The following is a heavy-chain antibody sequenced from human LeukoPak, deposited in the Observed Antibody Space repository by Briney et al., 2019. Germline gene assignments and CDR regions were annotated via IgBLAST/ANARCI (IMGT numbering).Heavy chain of an antibody. V-gene: IGHV1-3*03. CDR1: GYTFTSYA. CDR3: AREGGNLGLTYYFDF. J-gene: IGHJ4*02. CDR2: INAGNGNT. Sequence: GASVKVSCKASGYTFTSYAMHWVRQAPGQRLEWMGWINAGNGNTKYSQEFQGRVSMTRNTSISTAFMELSSLRSEDTAVYYCAREGGNLGLTYYFDFWGQGTLVTVSS. D-gene: IGHD4-23*01.